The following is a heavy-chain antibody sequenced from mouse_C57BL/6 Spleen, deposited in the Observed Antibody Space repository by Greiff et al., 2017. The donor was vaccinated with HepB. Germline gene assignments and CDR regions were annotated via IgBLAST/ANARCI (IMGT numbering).Heavy chain of an antibody. CDR3: ARQGNYYGSSSYYFDY. CDR1: GFTFSSYG. J-gene: IGHJ2*01. V-gene: IGHV5-6*01. Sequence: EVKLVESGGDLVKPGGSLKLSCAASGFTFSSYGMSWVRQTPDKRLEWVATISSGGSYTYYPDSVKGRFTISRDNDKNTLYLQMSSLKSEDTAMYYCARQGNYYGSSSYYFDYWGQGTTLTVSS. CDR2: ISSGGSYT. D-gene: IGHD1-1*01.